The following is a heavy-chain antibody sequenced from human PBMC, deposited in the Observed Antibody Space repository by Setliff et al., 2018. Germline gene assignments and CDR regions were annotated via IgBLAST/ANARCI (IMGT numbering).Heavy chain of an antibody. V-gene: IGHV3-15*01. Sequence: GGSLRLSCAASGFTFSNYYMTWMNWVRQAPGKGLEWVARVRSNSVGGTTEYGAPVKGRFTISRDDSKDTVYLQMNDLKTEDTGVYYCTGRTYGHQLGDYWGQGTLVTVSS. CDR2: VRSNSVGGTT. D-gene: IGHD3-10*01. CDR3: TGRTYGHQLGDY. CDR1: GFTFSNYYMTW. J-gene: IGHJ4*02.